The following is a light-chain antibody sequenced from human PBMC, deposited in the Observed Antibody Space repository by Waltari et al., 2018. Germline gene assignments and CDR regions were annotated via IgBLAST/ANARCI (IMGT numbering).Light chain of an antibody. J-gene: IGKJ4*01. V-gene: IGKV1-39*01. CDR2: TTS. CDR1: QSIATY. CDR3: QQTFSTPLT. Sequence: DIQMTQSPSSLSASVGDRVTITCRASQSIATYLTGYQQKPGQAPNRLIYTTSTLQSVVPSRFSGSGSRTAFTLTISRLQPEDVGTYYCQQTFSTPLTFGGGTRVEIK.